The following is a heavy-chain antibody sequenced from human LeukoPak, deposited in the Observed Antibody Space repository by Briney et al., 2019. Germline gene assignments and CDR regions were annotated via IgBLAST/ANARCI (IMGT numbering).Heavy chain of an antibody. Sequence: PGGSLRLSCAASGFTFRSYGMSWVRQAPGKGLEWVSGISGSGGSTYYADSVKGRFTISRDNSKNTLYLQMNSLRVEDTAVYYCAKDRLGAMMYFDFWGQGTLVTVSS. CDR3: AKDRLGAMMYFDF. CDR2: ISGSGGST. J-gene: IGHJ4*02. V-gene: IGHV3-23*01. CDR1: GFTFRSYG. D-gene: IGHD1-26*01.